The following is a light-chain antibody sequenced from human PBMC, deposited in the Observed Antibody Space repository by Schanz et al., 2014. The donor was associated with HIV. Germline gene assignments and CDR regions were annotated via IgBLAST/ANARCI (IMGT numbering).Light chain of an antibody. CDR3: SSYAGSNNLI. V-gene: IGLV2-8*01. CDR1: SSDVGGYNY. CDR2: EVT. Sequence: QSALTQPPSASGSPGQSVTISCTGTSSDVGGYNYVSWYQHHPGKAPKLMLSEVTKRPSGVPDRFSGSKSGNTASLTVSGLQTEDEADYYCSSYAGSNNLIFGGGTKLTVL. J-gene: IGLJ2*01.